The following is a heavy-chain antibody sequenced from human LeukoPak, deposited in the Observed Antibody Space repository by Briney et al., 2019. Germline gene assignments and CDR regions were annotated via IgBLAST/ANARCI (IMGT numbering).Heavy chain of an antibody. Sequence: ASVKVSCKASGYTFRSYGITWVRQAPGQGLEWMGWISAYNGNTNFAQKFQGRLTMTTDTSTSTAYMELRRLRSDDTAVYYCARGRRTYCGGDCKSCDYWGQGTLVTVSS. CDR3: ARGRRTYCGGDCKSCDY. J-gene: IGHJ4*02. D-gene: IGHD2-21*02. CDR1: GYTFRSYG. V-gene: IGHV1-18*01. CDR2: ISAYNGNT.